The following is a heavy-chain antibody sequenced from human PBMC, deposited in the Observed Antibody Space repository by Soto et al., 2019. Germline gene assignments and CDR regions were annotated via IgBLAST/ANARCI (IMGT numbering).Heavy chain of an antibody. V-gene: IGHV3-23*01. Sequence: PGGSLRLSCAASGFTFWTYAMSWVRQAPGKGLEWVSVISGTGGGTSYADSVKGRFTISRDNSKNTLYPQMNSLGVEDTAVYYCERHPPPGYYYDSSGYYGYFQHWGQGTPVTVSS. D-gene: IGHD3-22*01. J-gene: IGHJ1*01. CDR3: ERHPPPGYYYDSSGYYGYFQH. CDR2: ISGTGGGT. CDR1: GFTFWTYA.